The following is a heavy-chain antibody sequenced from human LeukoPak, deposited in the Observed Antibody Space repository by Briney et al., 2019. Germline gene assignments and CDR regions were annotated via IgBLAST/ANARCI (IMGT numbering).Heavy chain of an antibody. J-gene: IGHJ3*02. Sequence: PSETLSLTCAVYGGSFSGYYWSWIRQPPGKGLEWIGEINHSGSTNYNPSLKSRVTISVDTSKNQFSLKLSSVTAADTAVYYCARRLPPQNGNDAFDIWGQGTMVTVSS. CDR1: GGSFSGYY. CDR2: INHSGST. CDR3: ARRLPPQNGNDAFDI. D-gene: IGHD1-1*01. V-gene: IGHV4-34*01.